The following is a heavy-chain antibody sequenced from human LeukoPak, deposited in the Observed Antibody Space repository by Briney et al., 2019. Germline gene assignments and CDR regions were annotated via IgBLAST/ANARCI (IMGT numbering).Heavy chain of an antibody. J-gene: IGHJ3*02. D-gene: IGHD2-15*01. CDR1: GYTFTSYG. Sequence: GASVKVSCKASGYTFTSYGISWVRQPRGQGLEWMGWISAYNGNTNYAQKLQGRVTMTTDTSTSTAYMELRSLRSDDTAVYYCARESTQDDAFDIWGQGTMVTVSS. CDR3: ARESTQDDAFDI. V-gene: IGHV1-18*01. CDR2: ISAYNGNT.